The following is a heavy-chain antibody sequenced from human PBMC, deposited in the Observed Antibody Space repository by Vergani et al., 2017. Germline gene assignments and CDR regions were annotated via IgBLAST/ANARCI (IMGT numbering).Heavy chain of an antibody. J-gene: IGHJ5*02. CDR3: AREGGYFHSTGYYNWFDP. D-gene: IGHD3-22*01. Sequence: VRLVASGGGLVRPGGSLRLSCTTFGCTFSSYSMNWVRQAPGKGLEWISYISSNSDTIYYADSVEGRFTISRDNVKNSVDLHLNSLRAEDTAVYYCAREGGYFHSTGYYNWFDPWGQGTRVIVSS. CDR2: ISSNSDTI. V-gene: IGHV3-48*01. CDR1: GCTFSSYS.